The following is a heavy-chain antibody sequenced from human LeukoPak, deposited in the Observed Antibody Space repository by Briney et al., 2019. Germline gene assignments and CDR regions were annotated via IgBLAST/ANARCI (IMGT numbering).Heavy chain of an antibody. CDR1: GFTFSSYS. V-gene: IGHV3-48*01. CDR3: ARDRRFLEWLMDY. D-gene: IGHD3-3*01. J-gene: IGHJ4*02. CDR2: ISSSSSTI. Sequence: GTSLRLSCAASGFTFSSYSMNWVRQAPGKGLEWVSYISSSSSTIYYADSVKGRFTISRDNAKNSLYLQMNSLRAEDTAVYYCARDRRFLEWLMDYWGQGTLVAVSS.